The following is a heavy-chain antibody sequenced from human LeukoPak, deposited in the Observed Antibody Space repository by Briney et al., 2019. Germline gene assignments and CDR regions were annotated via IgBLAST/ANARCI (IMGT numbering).Heavy chain of an antibody. J-gene: IGHJ6*02. D-gene: IGHD3-3*01. CDR1: GFSFSGYG. CDR2: ISYDGSDK. Sequence: GRSLRLSCAASGFSFSGYGMHWVRQAPGKGLEWVAVISYDGSDKKYGDSVKGRFTISRDNSKNTLYLQMNSLRAEDTAVYYCAKVIVFWNGMDVWGQGTTVTVSS. CDR3: AKVIVFWNGMDV. V-gene: IGHV3-30*18.